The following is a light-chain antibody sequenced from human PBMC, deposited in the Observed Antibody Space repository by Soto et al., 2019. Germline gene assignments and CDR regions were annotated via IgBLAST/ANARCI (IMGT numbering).Light chain of an antibody. J-gene: IGKJ4*01. V-gene: IGKV3-20*01. Sequence: EIVLTQSPGTTSLSPGERATLSCRASQSVSSSYLAWYQQKPGQAPRLLIYGASSRATGIPDRFSGSGSGTDFTLTISRLEPEDFAVYYCQQYGSSPLTFGGGTKVEIK. CDR1: QSVSSSY. CDR3: QQYGSSPLT. CDR2: GAS.